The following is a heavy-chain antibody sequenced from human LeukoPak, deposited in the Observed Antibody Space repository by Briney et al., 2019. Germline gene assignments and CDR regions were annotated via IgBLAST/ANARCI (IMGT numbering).Heavy chain of an antibody. Sequence: PGGSLRLSCAASRFTFSTYTMYWVRHPPGKRLEWVSIIGSSGGGIYYADSVKGRFTISRDNSKNALYLQMNSLRVEDTAVYYCAIDPNWGTHSWGQGVLVTVSS. V-gene: IGHV3-23*01. CDR1: RFTFSTYT. CDR3: AIDPNWGTHS. CDR2: IGSSGGGI. D-gene: IGHD7-27*01. J-gene: IGHJ4*02.